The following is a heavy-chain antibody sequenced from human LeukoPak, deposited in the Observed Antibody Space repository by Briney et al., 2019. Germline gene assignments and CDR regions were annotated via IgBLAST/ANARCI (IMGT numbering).Heavy chain of an antibody. J-gene: IGHJ5*02. CDR2: ISWDGGST. CDR1: GFTFDDYT. D-gene: IGHD6-6*01. Sequence: TGGSLRLSCAASGFTFDDYTMHWVRQAPGKGLEWVSLISWDGGSTYYADSVKGRLTISRDNSKNSLYLQMNSLRTEDTALYYCAKGVASSSSWFDPWGQGTLVTVSS. V-gene: IGHV3-43*01. CDR3: AKGVASSSSWFDP.